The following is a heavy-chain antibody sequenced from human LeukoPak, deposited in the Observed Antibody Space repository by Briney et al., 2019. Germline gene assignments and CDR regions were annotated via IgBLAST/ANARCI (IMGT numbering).Heavy chain of an antibody. D-gene: IGHD6-19*01. CDR2: IYSGGST. CDR1: EFSVGSNY. Sequence: GGSLRLSCAASEFSVGSNYMTWVRQAPGKGLEWVSLIYSGGSTYYADSVKGRFTISRDNAKNSLYLQMNSLRAEDTAVYYCARDPISSGWYNPGYWGQGTLVTVSS. J-gene: IGHJ4*02. CDR3: ARDPISSGWYNPGY. V-gene: IGHV3-66*01.